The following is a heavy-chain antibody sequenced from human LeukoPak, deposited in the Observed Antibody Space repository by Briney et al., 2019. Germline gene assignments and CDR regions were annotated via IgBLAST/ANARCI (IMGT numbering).Heavy chain of an antibody. D-gene: IGHD6-13*01. J-gene: IGHJ6*03. CDR2: INPNSGGT. Sequence: ASVKVSCKASGYTFTGYYMHWVRQAPGQGLEWMGWINPNSGGTNYAQKFQGRVTMTRDTSISTAYMELSRLRSDDTAVYYCARDGGIAAAGTYYYYMDVWGKGTTVTISS. V-gene: IGHV1-2*02. CDR1: GYTFTGYY. CDR3: ARDGGIAAAGTYYYYMDV.